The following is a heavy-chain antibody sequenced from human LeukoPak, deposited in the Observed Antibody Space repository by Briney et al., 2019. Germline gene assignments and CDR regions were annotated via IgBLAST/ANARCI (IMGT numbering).Heavy chain of an antibody. V-gene: IGHV3-15*01. CDR3: CKVVRGKNFFEN. Sequence: PGGSLRLSCVASGFTLNNAWMSWVRRAPGKGLEWVGHIKGNNDGGTTDHAPPVKGRFTISRDDSKNTLSLQMNSLKTEDTAVYYCCKVVRGKNFFENWGQGTLVAVSS. CDR2: IKGNNDGGTT. J-gene: IGHJ4*02. D-gene: IGHD6-6*01. CDR1: GFTLNNAW.